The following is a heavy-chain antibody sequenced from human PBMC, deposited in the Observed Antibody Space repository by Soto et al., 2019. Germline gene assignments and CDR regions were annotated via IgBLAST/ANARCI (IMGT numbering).Heavy chain of an antibody. CDR1: GVTFSSYA. V-gene: IGHV3-30*01. J-gene: IGHJ3*02. CDR3: ARDRICYRYDAFDI. CDR2: KSYNRSNK. Sequence: PGGSLRLSCAASGVTFSSYAVHWVSQAPGKGLEWVAVKSYNRSNKYYAHSAKGRFNISRDNSTNTVYLRTNRLRDEDTAVYYCARDRICYRYDAFDIWGQGTMATVAS. D-gene: IGHD2-21*01.